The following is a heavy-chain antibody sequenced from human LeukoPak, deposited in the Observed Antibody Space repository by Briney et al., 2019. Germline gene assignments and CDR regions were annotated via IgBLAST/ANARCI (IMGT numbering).Heavy chain of an antibody. J-gene: IGHJ5*02. V-gene: IGHV1-2*02. CDR1: GYTFTSYD. CDR3: ARVAVAGSRGWFDP. Sequence: ASVKVSCKASGYTFTSYDINWVRQAPGQGLEWMGWINPNSGGTNYAQKFQGRVTMTRDTSISTAYMELSSLRSEDTAVYYCARVAVAGSRGWFDPWGQGTLVTVSS. CDR2: INPNSGGT. D-gene: IGHD6-19*01.